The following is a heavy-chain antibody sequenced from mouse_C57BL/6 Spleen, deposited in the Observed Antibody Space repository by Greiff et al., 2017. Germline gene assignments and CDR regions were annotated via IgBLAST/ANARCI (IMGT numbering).Heavy chain of an antibody. Sequence: EVQLVESGPELVKPGASVKISCKASGYSFTGYYMNWVKQSPEKSLEWIGEINPSTGGTTYNQKFKAKATLTVDKSSSTAYMQLKSLTSEDSAVYYCARSRIYGYDYDVGFAYWGQGTLVTVSA. CDR2: INPSTGGT. D-gene: IGHD2-4*01. CDR3: ARSRIYGYDYDVGFAY. CDR1: GYSFTGYY. J-gene: IGHJ3*01. V-gene: IGHV1-42*01.